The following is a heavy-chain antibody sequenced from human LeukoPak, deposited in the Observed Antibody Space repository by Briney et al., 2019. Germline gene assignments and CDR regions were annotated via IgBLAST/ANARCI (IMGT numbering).Heavy chain of an antibody. Sequence: GGSLRLSCAASGFTFSSYEMNWVRQAPGKGLEWVSYISSSGSAIHSADSVRGRFTISRDNAKNSLFLQMNSLRAEDTAVYYCARDNSGAGKPDYWGQGTLVTVSP. J-gene: IGHJ4*02. CDR3: ARDNSGAGKPDY. CDR1: GFTFSSYE. V-gene: IGHV3-48*03. D-gene: IGHD6-13*01. CDR2: ISSSGSAI.